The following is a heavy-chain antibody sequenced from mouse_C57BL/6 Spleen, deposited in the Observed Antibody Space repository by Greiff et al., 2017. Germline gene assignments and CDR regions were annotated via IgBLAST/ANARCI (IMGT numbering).Heavy chain of an antibody. CDR2: IRNKANGYTT. Sequence: VQLKQSGGGLVQPGGSLSLSCAASGFTFTDYYMSWVRQPPGKALEWLGFIRNKANGYTTEYSASVKGRFTISRDNSQSILYLQMNALRAEDSATYYCARYRGLLPFDYWGQGTTLTVSS. V-gene: IGHV7-3*01. D-gene: IGHD2-3*01. J-gene: IGHJ2*01. CDR3: ARYRGLLPFDY. CDR1: GFTFTDYY.